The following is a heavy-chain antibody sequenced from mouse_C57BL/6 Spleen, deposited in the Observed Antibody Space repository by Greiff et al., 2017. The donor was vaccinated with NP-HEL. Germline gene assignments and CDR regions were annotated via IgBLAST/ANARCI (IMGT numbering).Heavy chain of an antibody. CDR3: ARVGTTVVNYFDY. CDR1: GFTFSSYA. V-gene: IGHV5-4*01. Sequence: VQLKESGGGLVKPGGSLKLSCAASGFTFSSYAMSWVRQTPEKRLEWVATISDGGSYTYYPDNVKGRFTISRDHAKNNLYLQMSHLKSEDTAMYYCARVGTTVVNYFDYWGQGTTLTVSS. CDR2: ISDGGSYT. J-gene: IGHJ2*01. D-gene: IGHD1-1*01.